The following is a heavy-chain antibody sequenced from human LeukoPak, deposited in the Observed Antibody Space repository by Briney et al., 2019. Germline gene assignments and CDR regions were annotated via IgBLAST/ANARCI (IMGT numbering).Heavy chain of an antibody. CDR1: GFTFSSYW. CDR2: INEDGSYK. D-gene: IGHD2-21*02. Sequence: PGGSLRLSCVASGFTFSSYWMSWVRQAPGKGLEWVANINEDGSYKFHADSVKGRLTISRDNSKNSLYLQMSSLRADDTAVYYCARDATRGGDNDYWGQGTRVIVSS. J-gene: IGHJ4*02. CDR3: ARDATRGGDNDY. V-gene: IGHV3-7*01.